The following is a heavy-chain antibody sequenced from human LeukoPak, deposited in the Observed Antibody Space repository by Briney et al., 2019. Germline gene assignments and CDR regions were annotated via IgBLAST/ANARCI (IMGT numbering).Heavy chain of an antibody. D-gene: IGHD3-3*01. J-gene: IGHJ5*02. Sequence: SETLSLTCTASGGSVSSGSYYWSWIRQPPGKGLEWIGYVYYSGTTNYNPSLKSRVTMSMDTSKNQFSLKLDSVTAADTAVYYCARGHWSGYNYNWFDPWGQGTLATVSS. CDR1: GGSVSSGSYY. CDR3: ARGHWSGYNYNWFDP. V-gene: IGHV4-61*01. CDR2: VYYSGTT.